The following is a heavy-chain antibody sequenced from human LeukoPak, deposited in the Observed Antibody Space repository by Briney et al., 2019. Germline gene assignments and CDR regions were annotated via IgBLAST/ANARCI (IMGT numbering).Heavy chain of an antibody. D-gene: IGHD3-22*01. J-gene: IGHJ4*02. Sequence: GGSLRRSCAASGFTFSSYSMNWVRQAPGKGLEGVSSISSSSSYIYYADSGKGQFTISRDNAKTSLYLQMNSLRAEDTAVYYCARGLFHYYDSSGQLIWGQGTLVTVSS. CDR3: ARGLFHYYDSSGQLI. CDR1: GFTFSSYS. V-gene: IGHV3-21*01. CDR2: ISSSSSYI.